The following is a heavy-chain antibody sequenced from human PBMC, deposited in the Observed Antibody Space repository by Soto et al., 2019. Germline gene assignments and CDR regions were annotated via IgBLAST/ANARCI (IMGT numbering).Heavy chain of an antibody. Sequence: GASVKVSCKASGGTFSSYAMNWARQAPGQGLEWRGGIIPIFGTANSAQKLQGRVTITAAESTSTAYMELSSLRSEDTAVYFCARHAHPDGYIYYDYRGQGTLVTVS. CDR3: ARHAHPDGYIYYDY. V-gene: IGHV1-69*13. J-gene: IGHJ4*02. CDR1: GGTFSSYA. CDR2: IIPIFGTA. D-gene: IGHD5-18*01.